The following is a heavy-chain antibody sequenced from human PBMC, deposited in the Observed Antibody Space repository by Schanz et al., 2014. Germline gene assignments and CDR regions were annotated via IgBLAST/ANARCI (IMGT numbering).Heavy chain of an antibody. V-gene: IGHV1-8*01. D-gene: IGHD6-13*01. Sequence: QVQLVQSGAEVKKPGASVKVSCTASGYTFTSYDINWVRQAPGQGLEWLGWMNPNSGNPGFAQKFRGRVTMTRNTSTSTAYIELHILTSEDTAVYACARARSWPDYWGQGTLVTVSS. CDR1: GYTFTSYD. CDR3: ARARSWPDY. J-gene: IGHJ4*02. CDR2: MNPNSGNP.